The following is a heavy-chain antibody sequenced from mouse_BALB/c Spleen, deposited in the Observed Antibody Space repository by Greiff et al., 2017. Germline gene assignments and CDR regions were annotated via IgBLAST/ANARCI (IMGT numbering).Heavy chain of an antibody. CDR3: AMYDYGGAWFAY. Sequence: VQLQQSGAELEKPGASVKISCTASGYSFTGYNMNWVKQSNGKSLEWIGNIDPCYGGTSYNKKFKGKATLTVDNSSSTAYMQLKSLTSEDSAVYYGAMYDYGGAWFAYWGQGTLVTVSA. J-gene: IGHJ3*01. D-gene: IGHD2-4*01. CDR1: GYSFTGYN. V-gene: IGHV1S135*01. CDR2: IDPCYGGT.